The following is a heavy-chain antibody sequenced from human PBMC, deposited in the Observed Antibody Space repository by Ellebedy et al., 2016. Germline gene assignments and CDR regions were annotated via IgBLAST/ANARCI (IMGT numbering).Heavy chain of an antibody. CDR3: ARGSYSSSSWYDY. CDR2: IYYSGST. V-gene: IGHV4-39*01. D-gene: IGHD6-13*01. J-gene: IGHJ4*02. Sequence: SETLSLXXTASGGSISSSSYYWGWIRQPPGKGLEWIGSIYYSGSTYYNPSLKSRVTISVDTSKNQFSLKLSSVTAADTAVYYCARGSYSSSSWYDYWGQGTLVTVSS. CDR1: GGSISSSSYY.